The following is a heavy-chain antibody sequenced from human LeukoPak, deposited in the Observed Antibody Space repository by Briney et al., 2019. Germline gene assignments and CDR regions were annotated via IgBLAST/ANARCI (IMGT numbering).Heavy chain of an antibody. J-gene: IGHJ3*02. CDR3: ARENRRWIQLWANDAFDI. V-gene: IGHV1-18*01. CDR2: ISAYNGNT. CDR1: GYTFPSYG. Sequence: ASVKVSCKASGYTFPSYGISWVRPAPGQGLEWMGWISAYNGNTNYAQKLPGRVTMTTDTSTSTAYMELRSLRSDDTAVYYCARENRRWIQLWANDAFDIWGQGTMVTVSS. D-gene: IGHD5-18*01.